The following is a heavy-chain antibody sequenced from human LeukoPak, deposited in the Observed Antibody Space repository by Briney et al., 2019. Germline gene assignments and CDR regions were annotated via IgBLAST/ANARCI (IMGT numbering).Heavy chain of an antibody. CDR2: LSAYNGNT. J-gene: IGHJ4*02. CDR3: ARDLDQYSGRFGGFGHDF. D-gene: IGHD1-26*01. Sequence: ASVKVSCKASGYTFTNYGINWVRQAPGQDLEWMGWLSAYNGNTNYAQKLQGRVTMTTDTSTSTAYMELRSLRSDDTAVYYCARDLDQYSGRFGGFGHDFWGQGTLVTVSS. CDR1: GYTFTNYG. V-gene: IGHV1-18*01.